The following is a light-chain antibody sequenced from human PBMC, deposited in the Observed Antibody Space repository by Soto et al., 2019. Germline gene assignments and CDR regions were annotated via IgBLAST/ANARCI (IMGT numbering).Light chain of an antibody. Sequence: DIQMTQSPSTLSGSVGDRVTITCRASQTISSWLAWYQQKPGKAPKLLIYKASTLKSGFPSRFSGSGSGTEFTLTIRSLQTDDFATYYCQHYNSYSEAFGQGTKVELK. CDR2: KAS. J-gene: IGKJ1*01. CDR1: QTISSW. CDR3: QHYNSYSEA. V-gene: IGKV1-5*03.